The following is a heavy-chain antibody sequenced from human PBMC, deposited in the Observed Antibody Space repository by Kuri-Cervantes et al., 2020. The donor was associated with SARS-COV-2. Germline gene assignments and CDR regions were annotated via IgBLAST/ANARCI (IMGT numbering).Heavy chain of an antibody. D-gene: IGHD3-16*01. CDR3: ACEGDLTGLFDD. CDR1: GFTFSRYG. CDR2: IRYDGSNK. Sequence: GESLKTSCAASGFTFSRYGMHWGRQASGKGLEWVAFIRYDGSNKYYADSVKGRFSISRDNSKNTLYLQMDSLRAEVTAWFYCACEGDLTGLFDDWGQGTLVTVSS. V-gene: IGHV3-30*02. J-gene: IGHJ4*02.